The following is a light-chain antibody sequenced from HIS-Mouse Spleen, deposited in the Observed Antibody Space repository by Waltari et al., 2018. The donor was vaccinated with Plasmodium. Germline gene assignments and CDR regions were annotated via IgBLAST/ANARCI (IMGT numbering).Light chain of an antibody. CDR1: ALPKKY. CDR3: YSTDSSGNHRV. J-gene: IGLJ3*02. V-gene: IGLV3-10*01. CDR2: EDS. Sequence: SYELTQPPSVSVSPGQTARITCSGDALPKKYAYWYQQKSGQAPVLVINEDSKRPSGIPAGFPGSSSWTMATLTISGAQVEDEADYYCYSTDSSGNHRVFGGGTKLTVL.